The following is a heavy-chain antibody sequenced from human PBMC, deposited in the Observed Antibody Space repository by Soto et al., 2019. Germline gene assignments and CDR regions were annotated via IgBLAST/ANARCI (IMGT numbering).Heavy chain of an antibody. CDR3: ARGGKPDWWALFDY. CDR1: GYTFTSYG. D-gene: IGHD2-8*02. CDR2: ISAYNGNT. V-gene: IGHV1-18*01. J-gene: IGHJ4*02. Sequence: ASVKVSCKASGYTFTSYGISWVRQVPGQGLEWMGWISAYNGNTNYAQKLQGRVTMTTDTSTSTAYTELRSLRSDDTAVYYCARGGKPDWWALFDYWGQGTLVTVSS.